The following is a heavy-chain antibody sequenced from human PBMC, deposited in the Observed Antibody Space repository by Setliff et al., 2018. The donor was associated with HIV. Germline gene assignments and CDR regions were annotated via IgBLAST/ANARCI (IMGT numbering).Heavy chain of an antibody. CDR3: GRRVQRRLSIDY. CDR2: IYNSGNT. CDR1: GGSLSSSNYY. J-gene: IGHJ4*02. D-gene: IGHD6-25*01. Sequence: SETLSLTCTVSGGSLSSSNYYWGWIRQSPGKGLEWIGSIYNSGNTYYNPSFKSRVTISVDTSKNEFSLKMTSVTAADTAMYYCGRRVQRRLSIDYWGRGTLVTVSS. V-gene: IGHV4-39*01.